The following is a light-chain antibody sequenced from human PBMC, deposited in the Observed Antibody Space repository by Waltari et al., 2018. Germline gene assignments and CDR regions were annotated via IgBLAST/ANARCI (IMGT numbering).Light chain of an antibody. V-gene: IGLV2-8*01. CDR3: SSYAGSKNWV. J-gene: IGLJ3*02. CDR1: TSDVGADNH. Sequence: QSALTQPPSASGSPGQSSTISCTGTTSDVGADNHVSWYQQPPGQAPNLMIFEVSKRPSGVPDRFSGSKSGNTASLTVSGLQAEDEADYHCSSYAGSKNWVFGGGTKLTVL. CDR2: EVS.